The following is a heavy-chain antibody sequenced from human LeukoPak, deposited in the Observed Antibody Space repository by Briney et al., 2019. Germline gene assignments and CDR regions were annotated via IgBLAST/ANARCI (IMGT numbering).Heavy chain of an antibody. CDR1: GFTVSSSH. Sequence: PGGSLRLSCAASGFTVSSSHMTWVRQAAGKGLEWVSFIYSGGDTSYADSVKGRFTISRDNSKNTLYLQMNSLRAEDTAVYYCARVYNYVFDYWGQGTLVTVSS. CDR3: ARVYNYVFDY. CDR2: IYSGGDT. D-gene: IGHD3-10*02. J-gene: IGHJ4*02. V-gene: IGHV3-53*01.